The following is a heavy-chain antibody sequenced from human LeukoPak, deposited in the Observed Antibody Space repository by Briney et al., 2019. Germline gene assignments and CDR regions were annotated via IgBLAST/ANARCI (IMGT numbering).Heavy chain of an antibody. CDR2: IYYSGST. V-gene: IGHV4-39*01. Sequence: SETLSLTCTVSGGSISSSSYYWGWIRQPPGKGLEWIGSIYYSGSTYYNPSLKSRVTISVDTSENQFSLKLSSVTAADTAVYYCARLTMVQGVIITDYFDYWGQGTLVTVSS. D-gene: IGHD3-10*01. CDR1: GGSISSSSYY. CDR3: ARLTMVQGVIITDYFDY. J-gene: IGHJ4*02.